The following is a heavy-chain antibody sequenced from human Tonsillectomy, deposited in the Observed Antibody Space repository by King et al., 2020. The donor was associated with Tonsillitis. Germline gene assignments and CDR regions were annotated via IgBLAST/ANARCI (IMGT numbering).Heavy chain of an antibody. CDR3: ARVGWEFISPTYFNFGY. CDR1: GGSLSGYY. J-gene: IGHJ4*02. Sequence: VQLPQWGAGLLKPSETLSLTCAASGGSLSGYYWSWIRQPPGKGLEWIGEINHSGSTNYNPSLEGRLTMSVDTSNNQFSLKLSSVTAADTAVYYCARVGWEFISPTYFNFGYWGQGTLVTVSS. CDR2: INHSGST. V-gene: IGHV4-34*01. D-gene: IGHD2/OR15-2a*01.